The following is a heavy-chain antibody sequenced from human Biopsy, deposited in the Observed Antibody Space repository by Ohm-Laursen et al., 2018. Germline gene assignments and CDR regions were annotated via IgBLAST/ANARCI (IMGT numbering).Heavy chain of an antibody. CDR3: ARDRRGDSYMDV. D-gene: IGHD2-15*01. CDR1: GGSIRSYY. Sequence: GTLSLTCSVSGGSIRSYYWSWIRQTPEKGLEWIGHVYFTGSTNSNPSLKSRVTISVDTSRGRFSLTLSSVTAADTAIYYCARDRRGDSYMDVWGQGTTVTVSS. CDR2: VYFTGST. J-gene: IGHJ6*02. V-gene: IGHV4-59*01.